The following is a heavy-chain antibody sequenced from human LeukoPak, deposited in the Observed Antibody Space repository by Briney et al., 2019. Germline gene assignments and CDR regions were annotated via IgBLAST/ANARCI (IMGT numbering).Heavy chain of an antibody. J-gene: IGHJ4*02. Sequence: GGSLRLSCAASGFIFSSSAMNWVRQAPGKGLEWVSTISDNGGNTYYPDSVKGRFTISRDNSKNTLYLQMNSLRAEDTAVYYCAKSTYYDLWGQGTLVTVSS. CDR2: ISDNGGNT. D-gene: IGHD3-22*01. CDR1: GFIFSSSA. CDR3: AKSTYYDL. V-gene: IGHV3-23*01.